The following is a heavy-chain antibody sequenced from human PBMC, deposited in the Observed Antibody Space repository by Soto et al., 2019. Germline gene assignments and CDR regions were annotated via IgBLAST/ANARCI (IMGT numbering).Heavy chain of an antibody. CDR1: GFSIRDYW. Sequence: PGGSLRLSCEASGFSIRDYWMLWVRQAPGEGLVWVSCINGDASSTTYADSVKGRFTISRDDAKNTVYLQMTSLRAEDTAVYFCARDRSYAMEVWGQGTRVTVSS. V-gene: IGHV3-74*01. J-gene: IGHJ6*02. CDR2: INGDASST. CDR3: ARDRSYAMEV.